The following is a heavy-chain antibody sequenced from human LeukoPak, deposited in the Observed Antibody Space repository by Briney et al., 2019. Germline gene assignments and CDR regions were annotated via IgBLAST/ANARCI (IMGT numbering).Heavy chain of an antibody. D-gene: IGHD3-10*01. V-gene: IGHV3-64*01. Sequence: GGSLRLSCAASGFTFSSYAMHWVRQAPGKGLEYVSAISSNGGSTYYANSVKGRFTISRDNSKNTLYLQMGSLRAEDMAVYYCAREGRYGSGSYPYYYYYYMDVWGKGTTVTISS. CDR2: ISSNGGST. CDR3: AREGRYGSGSYPYYYYYYMDV. CDR1: GFTFSSYA. J-gene: IGHJ6*03.